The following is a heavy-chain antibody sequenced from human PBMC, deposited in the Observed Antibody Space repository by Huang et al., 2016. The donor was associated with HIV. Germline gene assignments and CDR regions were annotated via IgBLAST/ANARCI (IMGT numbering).Heavy chain of an antibody. D-gene: IGHD1-7*01. CDR3: ATKTGGMDI. Sequence: VESGGRLVQPGGSIRLSCVGSTFTFAAYWMSWVRQPPGKGREWVANIRQDESEKYYVDSVKGRFNISRDNAKKVLFLEMNNVTVEDTATYYCATKTGGMDIWGQGTTVTVS. V-gene: IGHV3-7*03. CDR1: TFTFAAYW. CDR2: IRQDESEK. J-gene: IGHJ6*02.